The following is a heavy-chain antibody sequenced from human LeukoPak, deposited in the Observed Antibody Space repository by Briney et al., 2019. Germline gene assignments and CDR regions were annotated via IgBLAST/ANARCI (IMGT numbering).Heavy chain of an antibody. CDR3: ARDGGSNGWYFCVY. CDR2: IIPIFGTA. CDR1: GGTFSSYA. Sequence: GASVKVSCKASGGTFSSYAISWVRQAPGQGLEWMGGIIPIFGTANYAQKFQGRVTITADESTSTAYMELSSLRSEDTAVYYCARDGGSNGWYFCVYWGQGTLVTVSS. J-gene: IGHJ4*02. D-gene: IGHD6-19*01. V-gene: IGHV1-69*13.